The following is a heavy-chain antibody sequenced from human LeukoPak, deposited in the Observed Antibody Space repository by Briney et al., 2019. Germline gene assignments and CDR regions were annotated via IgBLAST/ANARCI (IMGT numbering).Heavy chain of an antibody. CDR2: IYYSGST. V-gene: IGHV4-59*08. D-gene: IGHD3-10*01. Sequence: SSETLSLTCTVSGGSISSYYWSWIRQPPGKGLEWIGYIYYSGSTNYNPSLKSRVTISVDTSKNQFSLKLSSVTAADTAVYYCARQGKRGAFDIWGQGTMVTV. CDR3: ARQGKRGAFDI. J-gene: IGHJ3*02. CDR1: GGSISSYY.